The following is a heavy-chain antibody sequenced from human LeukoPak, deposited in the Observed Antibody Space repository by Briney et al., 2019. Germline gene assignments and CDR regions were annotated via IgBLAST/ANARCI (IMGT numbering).Heavy chain of an antibody. CDR2: MYYSGST. CDR1: GGSISSSSYY. J-gene: IGHJ4*02. Sequence: SETLSLTCSVSGGSISSSSYYWGWIRQPPGKGLEWIGSMYYSGSTIYNSSLKSRVTISVDTSKNQFSLNLNSVTAADSAFYYCARGLASGYPPIPFDYWGQGTLVTVSS. V-gene: IGHV4-39*07. CDR3: ARGLASGYPPIPFDY. D-gene: IGHD3-3*01.